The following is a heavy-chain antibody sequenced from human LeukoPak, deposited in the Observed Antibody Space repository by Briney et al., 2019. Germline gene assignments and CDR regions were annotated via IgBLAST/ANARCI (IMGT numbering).Heavy chain of an antibody. CDR3: VRDGEGVAISVNYWFDP. CDR2: MNPNNGNT. CDR1: GFTFTSYD. J-gene: IGHJ5*02. Sequence: ASVNVSCKASGFTFTSYDINWVRQASGQGLEWMGWMNPNNGNTGYAQKFQGGVTMTRDTSISTAYMELRGLRSEDTAVYYCVRDGEGVAISVNYWFDPWGQGTLVTVSS. V-gene: IGHV1-8*01. D-gene: IGHD3-10*01.